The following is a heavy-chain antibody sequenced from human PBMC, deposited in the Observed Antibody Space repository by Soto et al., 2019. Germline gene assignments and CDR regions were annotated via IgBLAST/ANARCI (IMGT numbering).Heavy chain of an antibody. CDR3: ARENTMVRGPRGVLDV. Sequence: ASVKVSCKASGDTFTSYYMHWVRQAPGQGLEWMGIINPSGGSTSYAQKFQGRVTMTRDTSTSTVYMELSSLRSEDTAVYYCARENTMVRGPRGVLDVWGQGTTVTVSS. CDR2: INPSGGST. D-gene: IGHD3-10*01. V-gene: IGHV1-46*01. CDR1: GDTFTSYY. J-gene: IGHJ6*02.